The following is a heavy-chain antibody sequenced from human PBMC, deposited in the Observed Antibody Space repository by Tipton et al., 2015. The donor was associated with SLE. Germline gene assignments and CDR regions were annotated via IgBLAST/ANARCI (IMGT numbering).Heavy chain of an antibody. Sequence: TLSLTCTVSGGSISSGSYYWSWIRQPAGKGLEWIGRIYTSGSTNTNPSLKSRVTISGDTSKNQVFLRLTSVTAADTAVYYCARVGKGVGSDYYYNYGMDVWGQGTTVTVSS. V-gene: IGHV4-61*02. CDR3: ARVGKGVGSDYYYNYGMDV. CDR1: GGSISSGSYY. CDR2: IYTSGST. J-gene: IGHJ6*02. D-gene: IGHD3-10*01.